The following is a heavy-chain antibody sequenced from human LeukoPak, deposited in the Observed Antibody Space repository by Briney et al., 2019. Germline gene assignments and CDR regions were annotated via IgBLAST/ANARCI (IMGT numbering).Heavy chain of an antibody. CDR1: GYTFTTYD. CDR2: ISAYNGNT. V-gene: IGHV1-18*01. J-gene: IGHJ4*02. Sequence: ASVKVSCKTSGYTFTTYDMTWVRQATGQGLEWMGWISAYNGNTNYAQKLQGRVTMTTDTSTSTAYMELRSLRSDDTAVYYCARNALYSFKYDYWGQGTLVTVSS. D-gene: IGHD2-2*02. CDR3: ARNALYSFKYDY.